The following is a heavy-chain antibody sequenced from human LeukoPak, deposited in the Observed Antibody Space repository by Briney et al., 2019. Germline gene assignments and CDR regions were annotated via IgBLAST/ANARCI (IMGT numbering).Heavy chain of an antibody. V-gene: IGHV4-39*01. CDR2: IYYSGST. CDR1: GGSISSSSYY. Sequence: PSETLSLTCTVSGGSISSSSYYWGWIRQPPGKGLEWIGSIYYSGSTYYNPSLKSRVTISVDTSKNQFSLKLSSVTAADTAVYYRARLPYYDFWSGYYTWFDPWGQGTLVTVTS. CDR3: ARLPYYDFWSGYYTWFDP. D-gene: IGHD3-3*01. J-gene: IGHJ5*02.